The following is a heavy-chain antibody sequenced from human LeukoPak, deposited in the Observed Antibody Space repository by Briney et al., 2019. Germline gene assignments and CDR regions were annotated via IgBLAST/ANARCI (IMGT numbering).Heavy chain of an antibody. V-gene: IGHV1-2*02. J-gene: IGHJ4*02. CDR3: ARAPLRIAARQRYYFDY. D-gene: IGHD6-6*01. Sequence: ASVKVSCKASGYTFTSYAISWVRQAPGRGLEWMGWINPNSGGTNYAQKFQGRVTMTRDTSISTAYMELSRLRSDDTAVYYCARAPLRIAARQRYYFDYWGQGTLVTVSS. CDR1: GYTFTSYA. CDR2: INPNSGGT.